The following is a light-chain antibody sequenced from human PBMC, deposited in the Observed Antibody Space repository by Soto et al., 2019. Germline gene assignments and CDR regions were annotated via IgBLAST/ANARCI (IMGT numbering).Light chain of an antibody. Sequence: IVMTQSPATLAVSPGERATLSCRASQTVRNNYLAWYQQKPGQAPRLLIYDASNRATGIPARFSGSGSGTDFTLTISSPEPEDFAVYYCQQRSSWPPITFGQGTRLE. V-gene: IGKV3-11*01. CDR2: DAS. CDR3: QQRSSWPPIT. J-gene: IGKJ5*01. CDR1: QTVRNNY.